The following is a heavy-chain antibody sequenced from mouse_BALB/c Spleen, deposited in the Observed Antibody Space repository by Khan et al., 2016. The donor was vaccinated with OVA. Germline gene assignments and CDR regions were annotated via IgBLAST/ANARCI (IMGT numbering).Heavy chain of an antibody. CDR2: IFPGDGST. J-gene: IGHJ1*01. CDR3: ARHYFGSILYWYFVV. Sequence: QVQLQQSGAELVKPGASVKLSCKASGYTFTSYDINWVRQRPEQGLEWIGWIFPGDGSTKYNEKFKGKATMTSDKSSSTAYMQLSRLTSEDAAVYFSARHYFGSILYWYFVVWGAGTTVTVSA. D-gene: IGHD1-1*01. V-gene: IGHV1-85*01. CDR1: GYTFTSYD.